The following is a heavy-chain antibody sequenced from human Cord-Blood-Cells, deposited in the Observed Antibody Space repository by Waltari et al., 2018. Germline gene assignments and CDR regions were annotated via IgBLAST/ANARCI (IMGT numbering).Heavy chain of an antibody. CDR1: GGTFGSYA. CDR2: VIPILGIA. Sequence: QVQLAQSGAEVKKPGSSVKVSCKPSGGTFGSYAISWVRQAPGQGLECMGRVIPILGIANYAQKFQGRVTITADKSTSTAYMELSSLRSEDTAVYYCARGDWFDPWGQGTLVTVSS. J-gene: IGHJ5*02. V-gene: IGHV1-69*09. D-gene: IGHD3-16*01. CDR3: ARGDWFDP.